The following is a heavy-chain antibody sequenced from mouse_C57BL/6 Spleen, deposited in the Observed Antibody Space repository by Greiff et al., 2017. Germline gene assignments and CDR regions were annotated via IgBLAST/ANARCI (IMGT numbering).Heavy chain of an antibody. CDR3: ARERVLLRQGIAY. D-gene: IGHD1-1*01. J-gene: IGHJ3*01. Sequence: VQLQQPGTDLVKPGASVKLSCTASGYTFPSYWMHWVKQRPGQGLEWIGNLIPRNGGTNYNEKFKGTATRAADKSSSTADMQLSSLTTEDSAVYYVARERVLLRQGIAYWGQGTLVTVSA. CDR2: LIPRNGGT. CDR1: GYTFPSYW. V-gene: IGHV1-53*01.